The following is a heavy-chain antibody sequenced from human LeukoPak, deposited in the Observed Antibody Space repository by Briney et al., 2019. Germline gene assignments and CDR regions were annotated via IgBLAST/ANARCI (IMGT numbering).Heavy chain of an antibody. J-gene: IGHJ4*02. CDR2: INHSGST. V-gene: IGHV4-34*01. D-gene: IGHD2-15*01. CDR3: ARGPVVVVAATHYFDS. CDR1: GGSFSGYY. Sequence: SETLSLTCAVYGGSFSGYYWSWIRQPPGKGLEWIGEINHSGSTNYNPSLKSRVTISVDTSRKHFSLKLTSVTAADTAMYYCARGPVVVVAATHYFDSWGQGTLVTVSS.